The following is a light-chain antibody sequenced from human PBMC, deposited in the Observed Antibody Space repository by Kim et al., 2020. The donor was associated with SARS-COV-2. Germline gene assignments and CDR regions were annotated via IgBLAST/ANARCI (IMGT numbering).Light chain of an antibody. CDR3: QQYNSYPRT. V-gene: IGKV1-16*01. CDR2: AAS. CDR1: HGITKD. J-gene: IGKJ1*01. Sequence: PSVGDRLTVTWRASHGITKDLAWFQQKPGKAPKSLIYAASNLQSGVPSRFSGSRSGTDFTLTISSLQPEDFATYYCQQYNSYPRTFGHGTKVDIK.